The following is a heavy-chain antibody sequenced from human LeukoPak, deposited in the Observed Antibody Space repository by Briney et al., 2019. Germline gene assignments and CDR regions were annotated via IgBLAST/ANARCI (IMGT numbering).Heavy chain of an antibody. J-gene: IGHJ5*02. Sequence: ASVKVSCKASGYTFPTYYMHWVRQAPGQGLQWMGWINPSTGGTKYAENFQGRVTMTRDTSITTAYMELSRLTSDDTGVYYCARQYCGGDCYNPWGQGTLAIVAS. D-gene: IGHD2-21*02. CDR3: ARQYCGGDCYNP. CDR1: GYTFPTYY. V-gene: IGHV1-2*02. CDR2: INPSTGGT.